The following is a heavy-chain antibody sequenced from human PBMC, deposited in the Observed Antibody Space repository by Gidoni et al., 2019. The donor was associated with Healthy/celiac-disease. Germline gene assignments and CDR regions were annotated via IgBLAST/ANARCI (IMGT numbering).Heavy chain of an antibody. D-gene: IGHD6-6*01. J-gene: IGHJ4*02. CDR2: ISGSGGST. CDR1: GFTFSSYA. Sequence: GLVQPGGSLRLSCSASGFTFSSYAIRWVRQAQGKWLEWVSSISGSGGSTYYADSVKGRFTISRDNSKNKLYMQMNSLRAEDTAVYYCAKSPPRTGQLVGDQFFDYGGKGTLVTVSS. CDR3: AKSPPRTGQLVGDQFFDY. V-gene: IGHV3-23*01.